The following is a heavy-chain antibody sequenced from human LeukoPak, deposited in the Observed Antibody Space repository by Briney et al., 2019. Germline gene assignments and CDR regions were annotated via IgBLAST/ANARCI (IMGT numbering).Heavy chain of an antibody. CDR2: IIPIFGTA. CDR3: ARDRVLTEYCSSTSCYTYFDY. D-gene: IGHD2-2*02. J-gene: IGHJ4*02. CDR1: GGTFSSYA. Sequence: SVKVSCKASGGTFSSYAISWVRQAPGQGLEWMGGIIPIFGTANYAQKFQGRVTITADESTSTAYMELSSLRSEDTAVYYCARDRVLTEYCSSTSCYTYFDYWGQGTLVTVSS. V-gene: IGHV1-69*13.